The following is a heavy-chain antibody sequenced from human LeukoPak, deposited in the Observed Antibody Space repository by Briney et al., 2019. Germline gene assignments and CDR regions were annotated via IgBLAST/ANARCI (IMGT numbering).Heavy chain of an antibody. CDR2: IYHSGST. V-gene: IGHV4-4*02. CDR3: ARGSYYYDSSGSNPYPHYYYYYGMDV. J-gene: IGHJ6*02. D-gene: IGHD3-22*01. CDR1: GGSISSSNW. Sequence: SETLSLTCAVSGGSISSSNWGSGVRQPPGKGLEWIGEIYHSGSTNYNPSLKSRVTISVDKSKNQFSLKLSSVTAADTAVYYCARGSYYYDSSGSNPYPHYYYYYGMDVWGQGTTVTVSS.